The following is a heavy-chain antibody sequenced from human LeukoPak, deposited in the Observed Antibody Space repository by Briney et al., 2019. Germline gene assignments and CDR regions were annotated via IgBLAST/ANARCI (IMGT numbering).Heavy chain of an antibody. J-gene: IGHJ4*02. V-gene: IGHV3-74*01. CDR2: INSDGSST. D-gene: IGHD6-19*01. Sequence: GGSLRLSCAASGFAFSRYWMHWVRQAPGKGLVWVSRINSDGSSTSYADSVKGRFTISRDNAKNTLYLQMNSLRAEDTAVYYCAGESGWDFDYWGQGTLVTVSS. CDR1: GFAFSRYW. CDR3: AGESGWDFDY.